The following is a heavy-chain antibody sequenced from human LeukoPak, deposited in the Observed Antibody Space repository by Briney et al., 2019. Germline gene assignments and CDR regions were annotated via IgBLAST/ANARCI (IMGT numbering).Heavy chain of an antibody. CDR1: GFTFSSYG. CDR3: AKLYCSSTSCYGGEYYFDY. CDR2: ISYDGSNK. J-gene: IGHJ4*02. D-gene: IGHD2-2*01. Sequence: PGGSLRLSCAASGFTFSSYGMHWVRQAPGKGLEWVAVISYDGSNKYYADSVKGRFTISRDNSKNTLYLQMNSLRAEDTAVYYCAKLYCSSTSCYGGEYYFDYWGQGTLVTVSS. V-gene: IGHV3-30*18.